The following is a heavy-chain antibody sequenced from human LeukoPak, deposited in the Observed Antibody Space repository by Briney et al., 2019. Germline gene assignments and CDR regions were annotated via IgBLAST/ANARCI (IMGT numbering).Heavy chain of an antibody. CDR3: ARGVVIAPQTFDY. Sequence: SETLSLTCTVSGYSISSGFYWGWIRQPPGKGLDWIGSTYHSGSTYYNPSLKSRVTISVDTSKNQFSLKLSSVTAADTAVYYCARGVVIAPQTFDYWGQGTLVTVSS. J-gene: IGHJ4*02. D-gene: IGHD2-21*01. CDR2: TYHSGST. CDR1: GYSISSGFY. V-gene: IGHV4-38-2*02.